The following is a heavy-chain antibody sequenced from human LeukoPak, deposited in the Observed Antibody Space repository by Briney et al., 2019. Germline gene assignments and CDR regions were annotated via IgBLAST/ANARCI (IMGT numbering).Heavy chain of an antibody. CDR3: ARDPRPSYDSSDYYYPGDY. J-gene: IGHJ4*02. V-gene: IGHV1-46*01. CDR1: GYTFTSYY. CDR2: INPSGGST. D-gene: IGHD3-22*01. Sequence: ASVKVSCKASGYTFTSYYMHWERQAPGQGLEWMAIINPSGGSTNYAQKFQGRVTMTRDTSTSTVYMELSSLRSEDTAVYYCARDPRPSYDSSDYYYPGDYWGQGTLVTVSS.